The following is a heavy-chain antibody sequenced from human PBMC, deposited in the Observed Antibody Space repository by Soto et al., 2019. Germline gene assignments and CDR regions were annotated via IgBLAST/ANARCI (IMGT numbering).Heavy chain of an antibody. V-gene: IGHV1-69*01. D-gene: IGHD2-15*01. J-gene: IGHJ6*02. Sequence: QVQVVQSGAEVKKPGSSVKVSCKDSGGIFTNNAISWVRQAPGQGLEWLGGVIPLFDTAYYAQIFRGRLRFSADGATTPAYMELSGLTSADTAVYFCATGGPNDGYNFYLGMDVWGQGTTVAVS. CDR3: ATGGPNDGYNFYLGMDV. CDR1: GGIFTNNA. CDR2: VIPLFDTA.